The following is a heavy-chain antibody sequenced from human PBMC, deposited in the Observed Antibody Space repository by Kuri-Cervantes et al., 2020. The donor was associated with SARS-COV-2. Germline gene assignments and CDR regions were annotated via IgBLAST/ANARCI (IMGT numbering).Heavy chain of an antibody. J-gene: IGHJ4*02. CDR2: IRGKAYGGTT. D-gene: IGHD3-3*01. Sequence: GGSLSLSCEVSGFLFSASAIHWVRQAPGKGLEWVGFIRGKAYGGTTEYAASVKGRFTISRDDSKSIAYLRMNSLKTEDTAVYYCTVDDFWSGYYGFWGQGTLVTVSS. V-gene: IGHV3-49*04. CDR3: TVDDFWSGYYGF. CDR1: GFLFSASA.